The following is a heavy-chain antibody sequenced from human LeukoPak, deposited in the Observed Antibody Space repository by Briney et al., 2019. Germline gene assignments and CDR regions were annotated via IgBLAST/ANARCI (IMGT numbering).Heavy chain of an antibody. Sequence: PGGSLRLSCAASGFTFYTYGMHWVRQAPGKGLEYVSGIGPDGGTTYYAKSVKGRFTISRDNSKSMVYLQMGCLTADDMAVYYCARGAQLTDYWGQGTLVTVSS. D-gene: IGHD4/OR15-4a*01. CDR3: ARGAQLTDY. V-gene: IGHV3-64*01. CDR2: IGPDGGTT. J-gene: IGHJ4*02. CDR1: GFTFYTYG.